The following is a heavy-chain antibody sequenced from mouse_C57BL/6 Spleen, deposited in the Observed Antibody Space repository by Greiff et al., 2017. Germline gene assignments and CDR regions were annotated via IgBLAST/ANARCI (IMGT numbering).Heavy chain of an antibody. CDR3: AREVYYDYWVAD. V-gene: IGHV1-76*01. CDR2: IYPGSGNT. D-gene: IGHD2-4*01. J-gene: IGHJ3*01. Sequence: QVQLQQSGAELVRPGASVKLSCKASGYTFTGYCINWVKQRPGQGLEWIGKIYPGSGNTDYNEKFKGKATLTAEKSSSTAYMQLSSLTSEDSAVYCCAREVYYDYWVADWGQGTLVTVSA. CDR1: GYTFTGYC.